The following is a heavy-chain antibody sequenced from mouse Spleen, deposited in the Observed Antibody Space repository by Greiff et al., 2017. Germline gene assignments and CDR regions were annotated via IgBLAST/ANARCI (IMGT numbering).Heavy chain of an antibody. CDR2: IYPRSGNT. Sequence: VQLQESGAELARPGASVKLSCKASGYTFTSYGISWVKQRTGQGLEWIGEIYPRSGNTYYNEKFKGKATLTADKSSSTAYMELRSLTSEDSAVYFCAHGDPWFAYWGQGTLVTVSA. CDR1: GYTFTSYG. CDR3: AHGDPWFAY. J-gene: IGHJ3*01. V-gene: IGHV1-81*01. D-gene: IGHD2-13*01.